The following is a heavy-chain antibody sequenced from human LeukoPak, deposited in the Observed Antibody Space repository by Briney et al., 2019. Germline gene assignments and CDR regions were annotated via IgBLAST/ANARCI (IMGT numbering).Heavy chain of an antibody. V-gene: IGHV1-24*01. D-gene: IGHD3-10*01. J-gene: IGHJ4*02. CDR1: GYTLTELS. CDR2: FDPEDGET. CDR3: ATAYFGSGSSYFDY. Sequence: GASVKVSCKVSGYTLTELSMHWVRQAPGKGLEWMGGFDPEDGETIYAQKFQGRVTMTEDTSTDTAYMELSSLRSENTAVYYCATAYFGSGSSYFDYWGQGTLVTVSS.